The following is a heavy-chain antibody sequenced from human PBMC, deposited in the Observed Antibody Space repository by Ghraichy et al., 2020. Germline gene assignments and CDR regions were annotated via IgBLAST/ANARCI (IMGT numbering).Heavy chain of an antibody. Sequence: GGSLRLSCAASGFTVSTYAMSWVRQAPGKGLEWVSALSGSGANTYYAGSVQGRFTISRDMSKNTLYLQMNGLRAEDTAVYYCAKGDKADAPGILDYWGQGTLVTVSS. D-gene: IGHD2-8*01. J-gene: IGHJ4*02. CDR3: AKGDKADAPGILDY. V-gene: IGHV3-23*01. CDR2: LSGSGANT. CDR1: GFTVSTYA.